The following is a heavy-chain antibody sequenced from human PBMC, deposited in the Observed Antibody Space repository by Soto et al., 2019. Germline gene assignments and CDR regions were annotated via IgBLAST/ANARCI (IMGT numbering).Heavy chain of an antibody. CDR2: IWYDGNNK. CDR3: ARDLQRSGGGRLNYNFCYGMDV. D-gene: IGHD2-15*01. J-gene: IGHJ6*02. V-gene: IGHV3-33*01. Sequence: GGSLRLSCAASRFIFSSYGMHWVRQAPGKGLEWVAGIWYDGNNKYYADSVKGRFTISRDNSKNTLSLQMNSLRAEDTALYYCARDLQRSGGGRLNYNFCYGMDVWGQGTTVTVSS. CDR1: RFIFSSYG.